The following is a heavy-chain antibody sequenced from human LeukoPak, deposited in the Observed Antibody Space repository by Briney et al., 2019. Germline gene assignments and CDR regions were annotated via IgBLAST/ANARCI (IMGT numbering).Heavy chain of an antibody. V-gene: IGHV4-34*01. D-gene: IGHD3-3*01. Sequence: PSETLSLTCAVYGGSFSGYYWSWIRQPPGKGLEWIGEINHSGSTNYNPSLKSRVTISVDTSKNQFSLKLSSVTAADTAVYYCARGRLLEWSTLSPFLDYWGQGTLVTVSS. CDR2: INHSGST. CDR1: GGSFSGYY. CDR3: ARGRLLEWSTLSPFLDY. J-gene: IGHJ4*02.